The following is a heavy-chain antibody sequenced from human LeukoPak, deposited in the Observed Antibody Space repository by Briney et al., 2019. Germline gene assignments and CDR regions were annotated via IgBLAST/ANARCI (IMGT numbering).Heavy chain of an antibody. CDR3: ARVHYNTAMVDIDY. CDR1: GFTFSSYE. Sequence: GGSLRLSCAASGFTFSSYEMHWVSQAPGKGLEWISYISSSGSTIYYADSVKGRFTISRDNGKNSLYLQMNSLRAEDTAVYYCARVHYNTAMVDIDYWGQGTLVTVSS. V-gene: IGHV3-48*03. J-gene: IGHJ4*02. D-gene: IGHD5-18*01. CDR2: ISSSGSTI.